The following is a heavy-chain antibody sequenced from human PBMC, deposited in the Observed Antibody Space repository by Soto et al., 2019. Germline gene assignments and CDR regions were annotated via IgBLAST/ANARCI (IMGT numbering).Heavy chain of an antibody. Sequence: EVQLLESGGGLVQPGGSLRLSCAASGFTFSSYAMSWVRQAPGKGLEWVSAISGSGGSTYYADSVKGRFTISRDNSKNTPYLQMNSLRAEDTAVYYCAKDVAGDYGHNWYDPWGQGTLVTVSS. CDR3: AKDVAGDYGHNWYDP. CDR2: ISGSGGST. D-gene: IGHD4-17*01. J-gene: IGHJ5*02. CDR1: GFTFSSYA. V-gene: IGHV3-23*01.